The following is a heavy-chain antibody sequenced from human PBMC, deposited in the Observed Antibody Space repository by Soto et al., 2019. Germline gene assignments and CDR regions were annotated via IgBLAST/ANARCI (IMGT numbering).Heavy chain of an antibody. D-gene: IGHD1-26*01. CDR1: GGSVSSGSYH. Sequence: QVQLQESGPGLVKPSETLSLTCTVSGGSVSSGSYHWSWIRQSPGKGPEWIGSIFYSGSTKYSPSLRGRVPISVDTSKDQFSLRLSSVTAADTAVYYCARAKWDLFYFDYWGQGTLVTVSS. CDR2: IFYSGST. V-gene: IGHV4-61*01. CDR3: ARAKWDLFYFDY. J-gene: IGHJ4*02.